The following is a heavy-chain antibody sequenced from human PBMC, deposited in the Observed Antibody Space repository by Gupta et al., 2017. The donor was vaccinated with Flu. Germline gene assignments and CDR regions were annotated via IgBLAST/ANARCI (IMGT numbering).Heavy chain of an antibody. Sequence: RQAPGKGLEWVGALSFDGSETYYADSLKGRFTISRDNSKDTVYRQMNSLRGDDTAVYYCAKDSGHDTGYALDFWGQGTLVTVSS. D-gene: IGHD5-12*01. V-gene: IGHV3-30*18. CDR2: LSFDGSET. CDR3: AKDSGHDTGYALDF. J-gene: IGHJ4*02.